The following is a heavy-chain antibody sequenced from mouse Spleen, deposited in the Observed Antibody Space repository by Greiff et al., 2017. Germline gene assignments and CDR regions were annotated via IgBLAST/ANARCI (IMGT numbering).Heavy chain of an antibody. D-gene: IGHD2-13*01. CDR3: ALYGDYVYYFDY. V-gene: IGHV1-55*01. J-gene: IGHJ2*01. CDR1: GYTFTSYW. CDR2: IYPGSGST. Sequence: QVQLKQPGAELVKPGASVKMSCKASGYTFTSYWITWVKQRPGQGLEWIGDIYPGSGSTNYNEKFKSKATLTVDTSSSTAYMQLSSLTSEDSAVYYCALYGDYVYYFDYWGQGTTLTVSS.